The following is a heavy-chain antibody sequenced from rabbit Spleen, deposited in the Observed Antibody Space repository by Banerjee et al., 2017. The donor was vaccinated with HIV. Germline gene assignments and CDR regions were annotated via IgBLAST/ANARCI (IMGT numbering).Heavy chain of an antibody. D-gene: IGHD3-1*01. CDR2: IHSGDSGYT. CDR3: AGRGAGWGL. J-gene: IGHJ4*01. Sequence: QSLEESGGDLVKPGASVTLTCTASGFSFAFNDYMCWVRQAPGKGLEWIACIHSGDSGYTYYATWAKGRFTISKTSSTTVTLQMTSLTAADTATYFCAGRGAGWGLWGPGTLVTVS. V-gene: IGHV1S40*01. CDR1: GFSFAFNDY.